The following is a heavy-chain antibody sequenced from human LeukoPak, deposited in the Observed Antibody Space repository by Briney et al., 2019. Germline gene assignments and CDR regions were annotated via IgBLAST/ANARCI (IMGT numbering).Heavy chain of an antibody. D-gene: IGHD5-18*01. Sequence: PGGSLRLSCVASGFTFSRYWMHWVRQAPGKGLVWVSRINTDGSTTSYADSVKGRFTISRDNSKNTLYLQMNSLRTEDTAMYYCAKDAGLNSYGSWLDYWGQGTLVTVSS. J-gene: IGHJ4*02. CDR1: GFTFSRYW. V-gene: IGHV3-74*01. CDR2: INTDGSTT. CDR3: AKDAGLNSYGSWLDY.